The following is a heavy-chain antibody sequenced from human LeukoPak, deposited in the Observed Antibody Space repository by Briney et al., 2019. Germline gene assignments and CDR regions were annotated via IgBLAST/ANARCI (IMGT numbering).Heavy chain of an antibody. D-gene: IGHD4-17*01. CDR3: AREGHYGDFYFDY. J-gene: IGHJ4*02. V-gene: IGHV3-21*01. Sequence: GGSPRLSCAASGFTFDDYTMHWVRQAPGKGLEWVSSISSSSNFIYYGDSVKGRFTISRDNAKNSLYLQMNSLRAEDTAVYYCAREGHYGDFYFDYWGQGTLVSVSS. CDR2: ISSSSNFI. CDR1: GFTFDDYT.